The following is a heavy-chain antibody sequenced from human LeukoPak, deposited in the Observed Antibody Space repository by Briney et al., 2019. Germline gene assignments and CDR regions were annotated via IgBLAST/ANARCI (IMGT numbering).Heavy chain of an antibody. CDR3: ARDRIAAVDP. V-gene: IGHV4-34*01. Sequence: SETLSLTCAVYGGSFSGYYWSWIRQPPGKGLEWIGSIYYSGSTYYNPSLKSRVTISVDTSKNQFSLKLSSVTAADTAVYYCARDRIAAVDPWGQGTLVTVSS. CDR2: IYYSGST. D-gene: IGHD6-13*01. CDR1: GGSFSGYY. J-gene: IGHJ5*02.